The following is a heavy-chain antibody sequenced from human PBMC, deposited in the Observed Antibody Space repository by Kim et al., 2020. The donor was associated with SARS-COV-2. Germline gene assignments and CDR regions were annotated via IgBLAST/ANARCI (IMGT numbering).Heavy chain of an antibody. Sequence: GGSLRLSCAASGFTFSSYAMHWVRQAPGKGLEWVAVISYDGSNKYYADSVKGRFTISRDNSKNTLYLQMNSLRAEDTAVYYCAREGDILPVDPDYGMDVWGQGTTVTVSS. CDR3: AREGDILPVDPDYGMDV. J-gene: IGHJ6*02. V-gene: IGHV3-30*04. CDR2: ISYDGSNK. D-gene: IGHD3-9*01. CDR1: GFTFSSYA.